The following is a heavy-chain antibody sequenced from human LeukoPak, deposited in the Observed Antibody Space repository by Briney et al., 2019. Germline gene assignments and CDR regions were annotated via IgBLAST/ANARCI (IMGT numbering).Heavy chain of an antibody. Sequence: GGSLRLSCAASGFTFSSYAMHWVRQAPGKGLEWVAVISYDGSNKYYADSVKGRFTISRDNSKNTLYLQMNSLRAEDTAVYYCARVPLRLGGSSWYGLSNWFDPWGQGTLVTVSS. CDR3: ARVPLRLGGSSWYGLSNWFDP. CDR1: GFTFSSYA. J-gene: IGHJ5*02. D-gene: IGHD6-13*01. CDR2: ISYDGSNK. V-gene: IGHV3-30-3*01.